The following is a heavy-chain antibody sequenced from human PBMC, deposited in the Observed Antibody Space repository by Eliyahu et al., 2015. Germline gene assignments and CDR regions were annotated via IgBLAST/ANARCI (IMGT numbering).Heavy chain of an antibody. V-gene: IGHV3-48*01. D-gene: IGHD3-22*01. J-gene: IGHJ4*02. CDR3: ATGIDSSGGYDY. CDR1: GFXFSSYS. CDR2: ISSSSSTI. Sequence: EVQLVESGGGLVQPGGSLRLSCAASGFXFSSYSXNWGRQAPGKGLEGVSYISSSSSTIYYADSVKGRFTISRDNAKNSLYLQMNSLRAEDTAVYYCATGIDSSGGYDYWGQGTLVTVSS.